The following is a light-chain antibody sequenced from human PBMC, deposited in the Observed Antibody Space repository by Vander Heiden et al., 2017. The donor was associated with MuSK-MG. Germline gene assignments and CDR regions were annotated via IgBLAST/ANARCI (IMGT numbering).Light chain of an antibody. CDR2: DAS. V-gene: IGKV3-11*01. CDR1: QSVSSY. J-gene: IGKJ4*01. CDR3: QQPTNGHPLIT. Sequence: EIVLTQSTATLSLSPRERATLSCRASQSVSSYLAWYQQKPGQAPRLLIYDASNRATGIKARFSGSGVGTNVTLTVISREPEDFEVYYCQQPTNGHPLITFGGGTKVEIK.